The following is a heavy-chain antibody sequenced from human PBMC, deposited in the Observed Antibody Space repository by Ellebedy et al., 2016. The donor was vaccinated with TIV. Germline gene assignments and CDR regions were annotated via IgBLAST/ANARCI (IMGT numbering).Heavy chain of an antibody. V-gene: IGHV1-18*01. D-gene: IGHD2-2*01. Sequence: ASVKVSXXASGYTFTSYGISWVRQAPGQGLEWMGWISAYNGNTNYAQKLQGRVTMTTDTSTSTAYMELRSLRSDDTAVYYCARDHRRYCSSTSCYLFDYWGQGTLVTVSS. CDR3: ARDHRRYCSSTSCYLFDY. CDR2: ISAYNGNT. CDR1: GYTFTSYG. J-gene: IGHJ4*02.